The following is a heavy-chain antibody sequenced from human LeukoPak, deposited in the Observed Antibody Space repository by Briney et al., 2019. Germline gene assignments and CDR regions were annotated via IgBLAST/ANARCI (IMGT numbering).Heavy chain of an antibody. CDR2: INHSGST. CDR1: GGSFSGYY. J-gene: IGHJ4*02. D-gene: IGHD3-3*01. V-gene: IGHV4-34*01. Sequence: PSETLSLTCAVYGGSFSGYYWSWIRQPPGKGLEWIGEINHSGSTNYNPSLKSRVTISVDTSKNQFSLKLSSVTAADTAVYYCARDALRFLEWNRGDYFDYWGQGTLVTVSS. CDR3: ARDALRFLEWNRGDYFDY.